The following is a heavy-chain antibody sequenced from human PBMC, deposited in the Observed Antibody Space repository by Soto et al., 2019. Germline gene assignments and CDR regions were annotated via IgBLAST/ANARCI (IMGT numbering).Heavy chain of an antibody. CDR2: IYSGGST. J-gene: IGHJ3*02. CDR3: AREKYYYDSSGFDAFDN. D-gene: IGHD3-22*01. V-gene: IGHV3-53*01. CDR1: GLTVSSNY. Sequence: PGGSLRVSCAASGLTVSSNYMRWVRKNTGKGLEWVSVIYSGGSTYYADSVKGRFTISRDNSKNTLYLQMNSLRAEDTAVYYCAREKYYYDSSGFDAFDNWGQGTMVTVSS.